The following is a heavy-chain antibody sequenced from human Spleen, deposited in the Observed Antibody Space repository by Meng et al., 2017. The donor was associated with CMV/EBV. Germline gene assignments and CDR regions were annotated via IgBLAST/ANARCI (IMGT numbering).Heavy chain of an antibody. Sequence: QVKVQQWGAGLLKPSETLALPYAVYGGSFSGYYWSWIRQPPGKGLEWIGEINHSGSTNYNPSLKSRVTISVDTSKNQFSLKLSSVTAADTAVYYCASRQISSGGSAWGQGTLVTVSS. CDR2: INHSGST. CDR3: ASRQISSGGSA. CDR1: GGSFSGYY. V-gene: IGHV4-34*01. J-gene: IGHJ5*02. D-gene: IGHD2-15*01.